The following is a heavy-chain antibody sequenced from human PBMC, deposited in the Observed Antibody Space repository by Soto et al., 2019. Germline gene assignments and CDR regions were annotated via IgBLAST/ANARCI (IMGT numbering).Heavy chain of an antibody. CDR3: AKYAGLSPGVRFNFDH. Sequence: EVRMVESGGGLGQPGGSLSLSCAASGFTFSTYSIAWVRQTSGRGLEWVSTISGSGGTTYYADSVKGRFTVSRANSRNTLYLQMNSLRAEDTAIYYCAKYAGLSPGVRFNFDHWGQGVLVTVSS. J-gene: IGHJ4*02. V-gene: IGHV3-23*04. D-gene: IGHD7-27*01. CDR1: GFTFSTYS. CDR2: ISGSGGTT.